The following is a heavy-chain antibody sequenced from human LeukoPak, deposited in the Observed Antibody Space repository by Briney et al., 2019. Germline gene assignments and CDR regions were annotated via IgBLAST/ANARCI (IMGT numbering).Heavy chain of an antibody. Sequence: ASVKVSCKASGYTFTCYYIHWVRQAPGQGLEWMGWINPNSGVTNYEQKFQGRVTMARVTSISTAYMELSSLRSDDTAVYYCARGAHASGWYGDFDYWGQGTLVTVSS. CDR1: GYTFTCYY. V-gene: IGHV1-2*02. CDR2: INPNSGVT. J-gene: IGHJ4*02. D-gene: IGHD6-19*01. CDR3: ARGAHASGWYGDFDY.